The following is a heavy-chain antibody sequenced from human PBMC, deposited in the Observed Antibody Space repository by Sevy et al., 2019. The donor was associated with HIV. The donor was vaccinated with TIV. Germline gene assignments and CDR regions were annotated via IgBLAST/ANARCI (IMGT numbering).Heavy chain of an antibody. CDR3: AKETGIIDCSDGVSCVPRDWIDP. V-gene: IGHV4-4*07. Sequence: SETLSLTCSVSYDSMGTYYWMWLRQPAGKGLEWIGRISSSGATNYSPSLKSRVTMSMDTSRNQFSLRMTSLTGADTAAYYGAKETGIIDCSDGVSCVPRDWIDPWGQGALVTVSS. D-gene: IGHD2-15*01. J-gene: IGHJ5*02. CDR2: ISSSGAT. CDR1: YDSMGTYY.